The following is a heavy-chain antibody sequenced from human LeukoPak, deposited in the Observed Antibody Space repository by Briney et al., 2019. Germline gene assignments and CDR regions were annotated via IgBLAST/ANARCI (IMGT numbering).Heavy chain of an antibody. Sequence: GGSLRLSCAAPGFTVSSNYMSWVRQAPGKGLEWVSVIYSGGSTYYADSVKGRFTISRDNSKNTLYLQMHSLRAEDTAVYYCARTYRIGPFGYWGQGTLVTVSS. CDR3: ARTYRIGPFGY. CDR2: IYSGGST. V-gene: IGHV3-53*01. CDR1: GFTVSSNY. D-gene: IGHD2-15*01. J-gene: IGHJ4*02.